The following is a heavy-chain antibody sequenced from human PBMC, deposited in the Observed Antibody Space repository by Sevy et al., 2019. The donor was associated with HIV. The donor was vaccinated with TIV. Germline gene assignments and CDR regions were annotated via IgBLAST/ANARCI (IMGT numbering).Heavy chain of an antibody. J-gene: IGHJ4*02. V-gene: IGHV3-30*18. D-gene: IGHD5-12*01. CDR3: AKDTGFSGWYYFDS. Sequence: GGSLRLSCAASGFIFRTYGMHWVRQAPGKGLEWVANILYDGVSDYYADSVKGGFTVSRDNSKNSLYLEMHSLGPDDTAVYYCAKDTGFSGWYYFDSWGQGTQVTVSS. CDR2: ILYDGVSD. CDR1: GFIFRTYG.